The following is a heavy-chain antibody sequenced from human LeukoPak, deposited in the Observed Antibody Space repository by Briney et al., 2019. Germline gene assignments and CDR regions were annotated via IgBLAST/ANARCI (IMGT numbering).Heavy chain of an antibody. J-gene: IGHJ4*02. CDR1: GFTVSSSY. Sequence: GGSLRLSCAASGFTVSSSYMNWVRQAPGKGLEWVSVIYSGGSTFYADSVKGRFTISRDNSKNTLYLQMNSPRAEDTALYFCARGITAVGRVFDYWGQGTLVTVSS. CDR3: ARGITAVGRVFDY. D-gene: IGHD6-13*01. V-gene: IGHV3-53*01. CDR2: IYSGGST.